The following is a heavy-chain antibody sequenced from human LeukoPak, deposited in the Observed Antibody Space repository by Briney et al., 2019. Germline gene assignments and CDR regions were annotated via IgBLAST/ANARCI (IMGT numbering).Heavy chain of an antibody. Sequence: SETLSLTCTVSGGSISTYYWSWIRQPPGKGLEWIGYIYYSGSTNYNPSLKSRVTISVDTSKNQFSLKLRSVTAADTAVYYCARLSWPGRGSRFDPWGQGILVTVSS. J-gene: IGHJ5*02. CDR1: GGSISTYY. CDR2: IYYSGST. D-gene: IGHD2/OR15-2a*01. CDR3: ARLSWPGRGSRFDP. V-gene: IGHV4-59*01.